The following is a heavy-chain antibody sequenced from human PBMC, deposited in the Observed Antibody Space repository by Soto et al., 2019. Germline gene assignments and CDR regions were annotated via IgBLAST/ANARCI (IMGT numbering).Heavy chain of an antibody. CDR3: ARYNRIAAAGKGTLGY. CDR2: ISAYNGNT. V-gene: IGHV1-18*01. J-gene: IGHJ4*02. Sequence: ASVKVSCKASGYTFTSYGISWVRQAPGQGLEWMGWISAYNGNTNYAQKLQGRVTMTTDTSTSTAYMELRSLRSDDTAVYYCARYNRIAAAGKGTLGYWRQGTLSTVSS. D-gene: IGHD6-13*01. CDR1: GYTFTSYG.